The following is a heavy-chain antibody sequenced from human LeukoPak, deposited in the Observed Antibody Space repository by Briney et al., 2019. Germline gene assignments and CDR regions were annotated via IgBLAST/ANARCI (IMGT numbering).Heavy chain of an antibody. D-gene: IGHD2-2*01. CDR3: ARGGSDCSSTSCPFDY. CDR1: GYTFTNYF. V-gene: IGHV1-46*01. J-gene: IGHJ4*02. Sequence: GASVKVSCKASGYTFTNYFIHWVRQAPGQGLEWMGIINPSGGGTRYAQKFQGRVTMTRDTSTTTAYMELSSLRSEDTAVYYCARGGSDCSSTSCPFDYWGQGTLVTVSS. CDR2: INPSGGGT.